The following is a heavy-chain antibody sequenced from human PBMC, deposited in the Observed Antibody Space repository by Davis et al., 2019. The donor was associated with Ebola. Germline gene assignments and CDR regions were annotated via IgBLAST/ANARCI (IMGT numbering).Heavy chain of an antibody. CDR2: VNHSGIT. J-gene: IGHJ3*02. CDR1: GGSFSGYC. Sequence: SETLSLTCAVSGGSFSGYCWSWIRQTPGKGLEWIGEVNHSGITNYNPSLRGRVAISVDTSKSQFSLKLSSATAADTAVYYCARPWYSGTYYDAYDIWGQGTMVAVSS. V-gene: IGHV4-34*01. CDR3: ARPWYSGTYYDAYDI. D-gene: IGHD1-26*01.